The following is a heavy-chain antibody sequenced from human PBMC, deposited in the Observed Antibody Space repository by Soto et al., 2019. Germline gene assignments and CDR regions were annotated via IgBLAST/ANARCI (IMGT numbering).Heavy chain of an antibody. CDR1: GGSISRSSYY. V-gene: IGHV4-39*01. CDR3: ARHDEKTVAGTSAFDI. J-gene: IGHJ3*02. CDR2: IYYSGST. Sequence: SETLSLNCTVSGGSISRSSYYWGWIRQPPGKGLEWIGSIYYSGSTYYNPSLKSRVTISVDTSKNQFSLKLSPVTAADTAVYYCARHDEKTVAGTSAFDIWGQGTMVTVS. D-gene: IGHD6-19*01.